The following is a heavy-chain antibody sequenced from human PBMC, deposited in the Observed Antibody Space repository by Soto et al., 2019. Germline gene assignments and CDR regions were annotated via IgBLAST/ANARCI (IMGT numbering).Heavy chain of an antibody. CDR2: ISGDGG. D-gene: IGHD3-3*01. CDR3: PKGNAFWDH. V-gene: IGHV3-23*01. J-gene: IGHJ4*02. CDR1: GFTFRIYA. Sequence: GGSLRLSCAASGFTFRIYAMSWVRQAPGKGLEWVSTISGDGGSYADSVKGRFTISRDNSKNTLYLEMNTLRPENPAKYSCPKGNAFWDHWGKRPLVTVS.